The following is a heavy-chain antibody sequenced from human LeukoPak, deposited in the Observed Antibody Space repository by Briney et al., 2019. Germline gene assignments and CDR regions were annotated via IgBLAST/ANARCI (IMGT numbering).Heavy chain of an antibody. V-gene: IGHV3-7*05. D-gene: IGHD2-8*02. CDR3: ASQDDTGYFDY. Sequence: GGSLRLSCAASGFTFRSYWMSWVRQAPGKGLEWVANIKQDGSEKYYVDSVKGRFTISRDNAKNSLYLQTNTLRVEDTAVYYCASQDDTGYFDYWGQGTLVTVSS. J-gene: IGHJ4*02. CDR2: IKQDGSEK. CDR1: GFTFRSYW.